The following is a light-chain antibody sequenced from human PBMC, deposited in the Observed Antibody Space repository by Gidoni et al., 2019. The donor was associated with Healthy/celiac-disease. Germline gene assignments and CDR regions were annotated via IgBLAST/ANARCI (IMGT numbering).Light chain of an antibody. J-gene: IGKJ1*01. V-gene: IGKV4-1*01. CDR3: QQYYSTPWT. Sequence: DIVMTQSPDSLAVSLGERATLNCKSSQSVLYSSNNKNYLAWYQQKPGQPPKLLIYWASTRESGVPDRFSGSGSGTDFTLTISSLQAEDVAVYYCQQYYSTPWTFGLGTKVEIK. CDR1: QSVLYSSNNKNY. CDR2: WAS.